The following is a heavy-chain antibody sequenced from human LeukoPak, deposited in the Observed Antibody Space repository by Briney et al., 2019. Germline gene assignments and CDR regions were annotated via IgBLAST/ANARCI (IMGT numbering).Heavy chain of an antibody. D-gene: IGHD5-18*01. CDR1: GGSITSGNYY. V-gene: IGHV4-39*01. J-gene: IGHJ4*02. CDR3: ASYTAMVTGGYDY. Sequence: SETLSLTCTVSGGSITSGNYYRGWIRQPPGKGLEWVGSIYYSGSTYYNPSLKSRVTISVDTSKNQFSLKLSSVTAADTAVYYCASYTAMVTGGYDYWGQGTLVTVSS. CDR2: IYYSGST.